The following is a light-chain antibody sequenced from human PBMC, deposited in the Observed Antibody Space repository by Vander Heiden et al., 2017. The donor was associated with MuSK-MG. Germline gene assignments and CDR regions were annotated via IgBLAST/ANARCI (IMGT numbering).Light chain of an antibody. CDR1: QDISNY. V-gene: IGKV1-33*01. J-gene: IGKJ2*01. Sequence: DIQMTQSPSSLSAFGRDRVTITCQASQDISNYLNWYQQKPGKAPKLLIYDASNLETGGPSRFSGSGSGTDFTFTISSLQPEDIATYYCQQYYNLPMYTFGQGTKLEIK. CDR3: QQYYNLPMYT. CDR2: DAS.